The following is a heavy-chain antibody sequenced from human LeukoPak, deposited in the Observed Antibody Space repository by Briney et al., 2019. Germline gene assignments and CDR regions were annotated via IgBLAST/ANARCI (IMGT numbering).Heavy chain of an antibody. CDR1: GFTFSSYA. V-gene: IGHV3-30-3*01. J-gene: IGHJ4*02. D-gene: IGHD3-22*01. CDR3: ARDWDDSSGYCDY. Sequence: GGSLRLSCAASGFTFSSYAMHWVRQAPGEGLEWVAVIPYDGSNKYYADSVKGRFTISRDNSKNTLYLQMNSLRAEDTAVYYCARDWDDSSGYCDYWGQGTLVTVSS. CDR2: IPYDGSNK.